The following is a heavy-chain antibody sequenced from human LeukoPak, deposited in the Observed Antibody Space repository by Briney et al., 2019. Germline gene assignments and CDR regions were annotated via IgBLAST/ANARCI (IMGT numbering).Heavy chain of an antibody. D-gene: IGHD3-22*01. CDR3: ARDKLDYFDSSGDFDQ. J-gene: IGHJ4*02. Sequence: GGSLRLSCAASSFTFSAYWMHWVGQAPGKGLVWVSRINSDGNNTTYADSVEGRFTISRDNAKNTLFLQMNSLRAEDTAVYYCARDKLDYFDSSGDFDQWGQGTLVTVSS. CDR2: INSDGNNT. V-gene: IGHV3-74*01. CDR1: SFTFSAYW.